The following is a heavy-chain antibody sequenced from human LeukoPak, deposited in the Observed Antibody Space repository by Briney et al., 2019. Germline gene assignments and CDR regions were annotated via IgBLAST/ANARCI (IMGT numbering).Heavy chain of an antibody. D-gene: IGHD6-19*01. CDR1: GGSISSGSYY. V-gene: IGHV4-61*02. CDR2: IYTSGST. J-gene: IGHJ4*02. CDR3: ASEGIAVAGSDY. Sequence: SETLSLTCTVSGGSISSGSYYWRWIRQPAGKGLEWIGRIYTSGSTNYNPSLKSRVTISVDTSKNQFSLKLSSVTAADTAVYYCASEGIAVAGSDYWGQGTLVTVSS.